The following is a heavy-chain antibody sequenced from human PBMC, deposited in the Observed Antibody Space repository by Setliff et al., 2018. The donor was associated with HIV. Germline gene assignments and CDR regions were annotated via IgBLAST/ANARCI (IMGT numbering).Heavy chain of an antibody. CDR3: ARHLGYASPHDTFDL. V-gene: IGHV4-61*09. D-gene: IGHD2-2*01. CDR2: IYTSGST. CDR1: GGSISRGDYY. Sequence: KPSETLSLTCTVSGGSISRGDYYWNWIRQPAGKGLEWIGHIYTSGSTSGSTYYNPSLKSRVSISIDKSKKQFSLKVTSVTATDTAVYYCARHLGYASPHDTFDLWGQGTMVTVSS. J-gene: IGHJ3*01.